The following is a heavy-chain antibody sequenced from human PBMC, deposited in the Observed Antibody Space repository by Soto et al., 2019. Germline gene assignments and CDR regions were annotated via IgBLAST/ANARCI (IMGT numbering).Heavy chain of an antibody. CDR3: ARRDYYDSTGYYGD. V-gene: IGHV4-4*02. CDR1: GDSISSDKW. D-gene: IGHD3-22*01. J-gene: IGHJ4*02. CDR2: VHRSGST. Sequence: QVQLQESGPGLVKPSGTLSLTCAVSGDSISSDKWWNWVRQPPGKGLEWIGEVHRSGSTNSNPSLKSRVTISVDKSQNHFSLKLSSVTAADTAVYYCARRDYYDSTGYYGDWGQGTPVTVSS.